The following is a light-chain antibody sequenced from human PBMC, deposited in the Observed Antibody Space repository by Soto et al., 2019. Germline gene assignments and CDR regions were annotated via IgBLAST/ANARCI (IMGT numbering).Light chain of an antibody. Sequence: EIVLTQSPGTLSLSPGERATLSCRASQSVSSSYLAWYQQRPGQAPRLLIFGASYRATGIPDRFSGSGSGTDFTLTISRLEPEDFAVYYCQKYGRSPPEFLFAPGTKVD. CDR3: QKYGRSPPEFL. CDR2: GAS. V-gene: IGKV3-20*01. J-gene: IGKJ3*01. CDR1: QSVSSSY.